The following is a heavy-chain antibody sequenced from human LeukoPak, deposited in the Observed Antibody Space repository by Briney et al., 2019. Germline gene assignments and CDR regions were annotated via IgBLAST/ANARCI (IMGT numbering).Heavy chain of an antibody. CDR2: IRSKANSYAT. J-gene: IGHJ4*02. D-gene: IGHD3-22*01. CDR3: TTWLLLPFDY. V-gene: IGHV3-73*01. CDR1: GFTFSGSA. Sequence: GGSLTLSCAASGFTFSGSAMHWVRQASGKGLEWVGRIRSKANSYATAYAASVKGRFTISRDDSKNTAYLQMNSLKTEDTAVYYCTTWLLLPFDYWGQGTLVTVSS.